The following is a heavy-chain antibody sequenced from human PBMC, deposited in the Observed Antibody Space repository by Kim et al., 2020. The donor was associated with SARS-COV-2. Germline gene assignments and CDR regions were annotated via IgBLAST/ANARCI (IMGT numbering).Heavy chain of an antibody. D-gene: IGHD6-13*01. CDR3: TTELSRVLGTY. V-gene: IGHV3-15*01. Sequence: GGSLRLSCAASGFTFSNTWMSWVRQAPGKGLEWVGRIKSKTDGGTTDYAAPVKGRFTISRDDSKNTLYLKMNSLKTEDTAVYFCTTELSRVLGTYWGQGTLVTVST. J-gene: IGHJ4*02. CDR2: IKSKTDGGTT. CDR1: GFTFSNTW.